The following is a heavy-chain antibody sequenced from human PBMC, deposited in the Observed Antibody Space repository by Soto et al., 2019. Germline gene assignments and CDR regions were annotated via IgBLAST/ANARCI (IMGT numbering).Heavy chain of an antibody. Sequence: SETLSLTCTVSGGSVSSGSYYWSWIRQPPGKGLEWIGYIYYSGSTNYNPSLKSRVTISVDTSKNQFSLKLSSVTAADTAVYYCARVDFWSRVGALDIWGQGTMVTVSS. CDR3: ARVDFWSRVGALDI. D-gene: IGHD3-3*01. CDR1: GGSVSSGSYY. J-gene: IGHJ3*02. V-gene: IGHV4-61*01. CDR2: IYYSGST.